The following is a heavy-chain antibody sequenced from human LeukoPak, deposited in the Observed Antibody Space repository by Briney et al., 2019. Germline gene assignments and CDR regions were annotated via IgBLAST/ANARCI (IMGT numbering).Heavy chain of an antibody. V-gene: IGHV4-59*01. Sequence: PSETLSLTCTVSGGSISNYYWSWIRQPPGKGLEWIGYIYYSGSTNYNPSLKSRVTISVDTSNNQFSLKLSSVTAADTAVYYCARGDILTGYPYYFDYWGQGTLVTVSS. J-gene: IGHJ4*02. CDR1: GGSISNYY. D-gene: IGHD3-9*01. CDR3: ARGDILTGYPYYFDY. CDR2: IYYSGST.